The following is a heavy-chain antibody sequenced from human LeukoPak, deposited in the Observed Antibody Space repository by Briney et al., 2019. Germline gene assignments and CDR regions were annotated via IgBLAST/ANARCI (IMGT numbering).Heavy chain of an antibody. J-gene: IGHJ4*02. CDR1: GFTFSSYG. D-gene: IGHD1-26*01. CDR2: IRYDGTNK. Sequence: PGGSLRLSCAASGFTFSSYGMHWVRQAPGKGLEWVAFIRYDGTNKYSADSVKGRFSISRDNSKNTLYLQMNSLRAEDTAVYYCAREGQYSGVYFDYWGQGTLVTVSS. V-gene: IGHV3-30*02. CDR3: AREGQYSGVYFDY.